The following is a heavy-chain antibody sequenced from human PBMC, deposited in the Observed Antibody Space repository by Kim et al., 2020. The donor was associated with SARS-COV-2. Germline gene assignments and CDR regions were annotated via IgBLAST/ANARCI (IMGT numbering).Heavy chain of an antibody. V-gene: IGHV1-24*01. Sequence: ASVKVSCKVSGYTLTELSMHWVRQAPGKGLEWMGGFDPEDGETIYAQKFQGRVTMTEDTSTDTAYMELSSLRSEDTAVYYCATGRNVDTAMVTGGWFDPWGQGTLVTVSS. CDR1: GYTLTELS. D-gene: IGHD5-18*01. CDR2: FDPEDGET. CDR3: ATGRNVDTAMVTGGWFDP. J-gene: IGHJ5*02.